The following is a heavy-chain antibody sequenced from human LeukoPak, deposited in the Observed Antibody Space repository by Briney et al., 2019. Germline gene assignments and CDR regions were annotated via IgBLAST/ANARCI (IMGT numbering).Heavy chain of an antibody. D-gene: IGHD2-15*01. CDR3: TKDMET. CDR2: IKNKSNGGTT. V-gene: IGHV3-15*07. CDR1: GFTFTNAW. J-gene: IGHJ5*02. Sequence: GGSLRLSCAASGFTFTNAWMNWVRQAPGKGLEWVGRIKNKSNGGTTGYAAPVRGRFTISRDDSENTLYLQMNSLGTEDTAVYYCTKDMETWGQGTLVTVSS.